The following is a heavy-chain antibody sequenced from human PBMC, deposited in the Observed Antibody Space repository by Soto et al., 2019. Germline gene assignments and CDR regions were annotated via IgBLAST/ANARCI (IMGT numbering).Heavy chain of an antibody. J-gene: IGHJ5*02. D-gene: IGHD3-10*01. CDR1: GGSISSYY. V-gene: IGHV4-59*01. CDR3: ARDAVGGAFTYYYGSGSYYGGWFDP. Sequence: SETLSLTCTVSGGSISSYYWSWIRQPPGKGLEWIGYIYYSGSTNYNPSLKSRVTLSVDTSKNQFSLKLSSVTAADTAVYYCARDAVGGAFTYYYGSGSYYGGWFDPWGQGTLVTVSS. CDR2: IYYSGST.